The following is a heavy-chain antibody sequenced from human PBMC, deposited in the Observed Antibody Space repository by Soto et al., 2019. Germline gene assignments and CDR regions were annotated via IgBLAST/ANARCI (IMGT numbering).Heavy chain of an antibody. V-gene: IGHV4-4*02. D-gene: IGHD3-3*01. Sequence: SETRSLSWAGSGGFTSSSNWWGWVRQPPGKGLEGIGEIYHSGSTNYNPSLKSRVTISVDKSKNQLSLKLSSVTAADTAVYYCAREEYFWSGDPSYDGMDVWGQGTTVTVS. CDR3: AREEYFWSGDPSYDGMDV. CDR2: IYHSGST. J-gene: IGHJ6*02. CDR1: GGFTSSSNW.